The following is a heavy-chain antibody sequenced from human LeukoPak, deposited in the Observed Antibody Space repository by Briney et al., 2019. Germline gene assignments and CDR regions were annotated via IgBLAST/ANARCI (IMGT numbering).Heavy chain of an antibody. V-gene: IGHV3-7*03. CDR2: IKQDGSEK. Sequence: GGTLRLSCAASGFTFSNLWMSWVRQAPGKGLKWVANIKQDGSEKYYVDSVKGRFTISRDNAQNSLYLQMNSLRAEDTAIYYCATSTAAAGTDWGQGTLVTVSS. CDR1: GFTFSNLW. CDR3: ATSTAAAGTD. D-gene: IGHD6-13*01. J-gene: IGHJ4*02.